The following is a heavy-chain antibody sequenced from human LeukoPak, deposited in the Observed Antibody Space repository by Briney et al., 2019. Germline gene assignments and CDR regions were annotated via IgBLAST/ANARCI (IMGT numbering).Heavy chain of an antibody. CDR1: GGTFSSYA. V-gene: IGHV1-69*13. J-gene: IGHJ6*02. CDR3: ARGLGVRGVIRYYYGMDV. D-gene: IGHD3-10*01. Sequence: ASVKVSCTASGGTFSSYAISWVRQAPGQGLEWLGGIIPIFGTANYAQKFQGRVTITADESTSTAYIELSSLRSEDTAVYYCARGLGVRGVIRYYYGMDVWGQGTTVTVSS. CDR2: IIPIFGTA.